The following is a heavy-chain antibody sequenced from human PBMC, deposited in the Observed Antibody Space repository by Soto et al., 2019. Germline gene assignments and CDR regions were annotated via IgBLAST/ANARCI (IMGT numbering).Heavy chain of an antibody. Sequence: GESLKISCKGSGYRFTNYWIGWVRQMPGKGLEWMGIIYPGDSDTRYSPSSQGQVTISADKSITTAYLQWSSLKASDTAIYYCARRAFCGGDCTARPQDYYGMDVWGQGTAVTVLL. CDR1: GYRFTNYW. J-gene: IGHJ6*02. CDR3: ARRAFCGGDCTARPQDYYGMDV. V-gene: IGHV5-51*01. CDR2: IYPGDSDT. D-gene: IGHD2-21*02.